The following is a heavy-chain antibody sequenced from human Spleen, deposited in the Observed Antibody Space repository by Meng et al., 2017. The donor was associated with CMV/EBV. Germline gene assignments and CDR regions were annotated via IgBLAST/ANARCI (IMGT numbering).Heavy chain of an antibody. J-gene: IGHJ5*02. CDR2: IRSKADSYAT. CDR3: SSLVTHPVDP. Sequence: VQLVESGGGLVKPGGSLRLSCAASGFTFSGSAMHWVRQASGKGLEWVGRIRSKADSYATAYAASVRGRFTISRDDSKNTAYLQMNSLKIEDTAVYYCSSLVTHPVDPWGQGTLVTVSS. V-gene: IGHV3-73*01. D-gene: IGHD2-21*02. CDR1: GFTFSGSA.